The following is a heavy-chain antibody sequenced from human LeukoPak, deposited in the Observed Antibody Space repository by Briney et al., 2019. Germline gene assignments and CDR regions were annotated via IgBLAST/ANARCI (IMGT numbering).Heavy chain of an antibody. D-gene: IGHD2-21*01. Sequence: PGGSLRLSCTGSGFTFGDSYIYWVRQPTGEGLEWVAGIGKAGDTYYLGSVKGRFTISRENAKNSLYLQMNSLRVGDTALYYCVRGDVGFDPWGQGTLVTVSS. J-gene: IGHJ5*02. CDR2: IGKAGDT. V-gene: IGHV3-13*01. CDR3: VRGDVGFDP. CDR1: GFTFGDSY.